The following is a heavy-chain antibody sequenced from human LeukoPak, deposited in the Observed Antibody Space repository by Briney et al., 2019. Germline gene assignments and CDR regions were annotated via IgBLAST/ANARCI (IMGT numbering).Heavy chain of an antibody. CDR2: IKQDGSEK. V-gene: IGHV3-7*01. CDR3: ARDLVVLSTVGSRVKYYFDY. Sequence: PGGSLRLSCAASGFTFSSYWMSWVRQAPGKGLEWVANIKQDGSEKYYVDSVKGRFTISRDNAKNSLYLQMNSLRAEDTAVYYCARDLVVLSTVGSRVKYYFDYWGQGTLVTVSS. D-gene: IGHD3-22*01. J-gene: IGHJ4*02. CDR1: GFTFSSYW.